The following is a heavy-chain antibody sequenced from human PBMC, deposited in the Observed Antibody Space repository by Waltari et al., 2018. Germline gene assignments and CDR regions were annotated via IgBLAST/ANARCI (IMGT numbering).Heavy chain of an antibody. CDR2: VDPEDGET. CDR3: VTALGDRSSASRPFDV. V-gene: IGHV1-69-2*01. CDR1: AYRFTDYY. J-gene: IGHJ3*01. D-gene: IGHD3-10*01. Sequence: EVQLLQSGTELKKPGSTVKISRQVSAYRFTDYYIHWVQQAPGKGPQWMGLVDPEDGETIYAERFQGRVTITADTSTETAFMELSSLTSDDTAVYYCVTALGDRSSASRPFDVWGLGTLITVSS.